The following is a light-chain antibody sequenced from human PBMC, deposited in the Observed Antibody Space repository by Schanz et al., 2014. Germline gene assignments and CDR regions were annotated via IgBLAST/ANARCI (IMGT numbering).Light chain of an antibody. CDR1: SSNIGAGYG. CDR2: GNS. J-gene: IGLJ1*01. CDR3: AAWDNSLNGYV. Sequence: QSVLTQPPSVSGAPGQRVTISCTGSSSNIGAGYGVHWYQQLPGTAPKLLIYGNSNRPSGVPDRFSGSKSGTSASLAISGLQSEDEADYYCAAWDNSLNGYVFGTGTKLTVL. V-gene: IGLV1-40*01.